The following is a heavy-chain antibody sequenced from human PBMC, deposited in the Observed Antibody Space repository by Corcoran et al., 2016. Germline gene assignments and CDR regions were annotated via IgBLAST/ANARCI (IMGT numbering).Heavy chain of an antibody. Sequence: QVQLVQSGAEVKKPGSSVKVSCKASGGTFSSYAISWVRQAPGQGLEWMGGIIPIFGTANYAQKFQGRVTITADKSTSTAYMELSSLRSEDTAVYYCAGRGNAVYSYGRNYYYYGMDVWGQGTTVTVSS. CDR3: AGRGNAVYSYGRNYYYYGMDV. V-gene: IGHV1-69*06. CDR2: IIPIFGTA. D-gene: IGHD5-18*01. J-gene: IGHJ6*02. CDR1: GGTFSSYA.